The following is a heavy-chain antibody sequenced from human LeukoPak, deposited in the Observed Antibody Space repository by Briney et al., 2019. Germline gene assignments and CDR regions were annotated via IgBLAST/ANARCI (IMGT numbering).Heavy chain of an antibody. CDR2: INHSGST. CDR1: GGSISSSSYY. J-gene: IGHJ6*02. D-gene: IGHD2-2*01. Sequence: SETLSLTCTVSGGSISSSSYYWGWIRQPPGKGLEWIGEINHSGSTNYNPSLKSRVTISVDTSKNQFSLKLSSVTAADTAVYYCARAARNGKPLGHCSSTSCLYYYYYGMDVWGQGTTVTVSS. V-gene: IGHV4-39*07. CDR3: ARAARNGKPLGHCSSTSCLYYYYYGMDV.